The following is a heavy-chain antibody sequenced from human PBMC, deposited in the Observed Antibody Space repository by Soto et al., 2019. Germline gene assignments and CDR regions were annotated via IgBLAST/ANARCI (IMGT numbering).Heavy chain of an antibody. V-gene: IGHV3-48*02. CDR1: GFTFSSYG. Sequence: GGSLRLSCAASGFTFSSYGMNWLRQAPGKGLEWVSFISSAGDIRMFADSVQGRFTISRDNAKNSLYLQMNSLRDEDSAVYYCARVNYLDDYWGQGALVTVSS. D-gene: IGHD1-7*01. J-gene: IGHJ4*02. CDR3: ARVNYLDDY. CDR2: ISSAGDIR.